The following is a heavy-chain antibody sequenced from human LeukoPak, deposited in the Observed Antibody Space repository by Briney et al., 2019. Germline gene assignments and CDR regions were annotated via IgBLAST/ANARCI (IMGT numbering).Heavy chain of an antibody. CDR2: INPNSGGT. CDR1: GYTFTGYY. J-gene: IGHJ4*02. Sequence: ASVKVSCKASGYTFTGYYMHWVRQAPGQGLEWMGWINPNSGGTNYAQKFQGRVTMTRDTSTSTAYMELRSLRSDDTAVYYCARRHSSGWYPDWGQGTLVTVSS. CDR3: ARRHSSGWYPD. V-gene: IGHV1-2*02. D-gene: IGHD6-19*01.